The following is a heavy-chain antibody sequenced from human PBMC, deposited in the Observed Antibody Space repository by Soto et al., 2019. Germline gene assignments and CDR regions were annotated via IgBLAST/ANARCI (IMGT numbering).Heavy chain of an antibody. J-gene: IGHJ5*02. CDR1: GGSISSGDYY. CDR3: ARWWSGSRQGFDP. Sequence: QVQLQESGPGLVKPSQTLSLTCTVSGGSISSGDYYWSWIRQHPGKGLEWIGYIYYSGSTYYDPSLKGRVTISLDTSKNQFSLKLSSVTAADTAVYYCARWWSGSRQGFDPWGQGTLVTVSS. V-gene: IGHV4-31*03. CDR2: IYYSGST. D-gene: IGHD3-3*01.